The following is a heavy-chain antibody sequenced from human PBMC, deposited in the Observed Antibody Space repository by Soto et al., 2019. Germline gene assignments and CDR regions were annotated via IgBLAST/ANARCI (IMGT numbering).Heavy chain of an antibody. J-gene: IGHJ4*02. CDR1: GSSMSNLR. V-gene: IGHV4-59*11. Sequence: ETLSLTCPVSGSSMSNLRWNWIRQRPGRGLEWVGYINDSGSTNYNPSLTSREAISIDTSKSQFSLKLTSVTAADPAVYLCARGTSWELLHRGPGILVTVAS. D-gene: IGHD2-15*01. CDR3: ARGTSWELLH. CDR2: INDSGST.